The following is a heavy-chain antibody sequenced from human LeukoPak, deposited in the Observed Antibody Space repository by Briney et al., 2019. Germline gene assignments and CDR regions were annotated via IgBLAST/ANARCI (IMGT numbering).Heavy chain of an antibody. D-gene: IGHD4-23*01. CDR3: ARVATTVVTPGAFDI. CDR2: ISYDGSNK. J-gene: IGHJ3*02. Sequence: GGSLRLSCAASGFTFSSYAMHWVRQAPGKGLEWVAVISYDGSNKYYADSVKGRFTISRDNSKNTLYLQMNSLRAEDTAVYYCARVATTVVTPGAFDIWGQGTMVTVSS. CDR1: GFTFSSYA. V-gene: IGHV3-30*04.